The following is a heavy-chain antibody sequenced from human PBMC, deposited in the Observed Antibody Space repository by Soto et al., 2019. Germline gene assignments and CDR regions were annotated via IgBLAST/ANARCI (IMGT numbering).Heavy chain of an antibody. V-gene: IGHV3-33*01. J-gene: IGHJ1*01. Sequence: AGGSLRLSCAASRSSFSVFGMNWVRQAPGKGLERVADIWSDGTKKYYADSVKGRFTISRANSKNTMDLQMNRLRAEDTAVDYGSGGEHYCVCRGQGTLGTIS. D-gene: IGHD3-3*02. CDR3: SGGEHYCVC. CDR1: RSSFSVFG. CDR2: IWSDGTKK.